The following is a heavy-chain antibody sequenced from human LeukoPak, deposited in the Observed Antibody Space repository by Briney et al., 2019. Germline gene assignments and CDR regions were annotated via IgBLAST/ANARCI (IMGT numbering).Heavy chain of an antibody. CDR2: IYYSGST. CDR1: GGSISSGDYY. J-gene: IGHJ4*02. V-gene: IGHV4-30-4*01. CDR3: AYYVHDSSGYYLDY. Sequence: PPETLSLTCTVSGGSISSGDYYWSWIRQPPGKGLEWIGYIYYSGSTYYNPSLKSRVTISVDPSKNQFSLKLSSVTAADTAVYYCAYYVHDSSGYYLDYWGQGTLVTVSS. D-gene: IGHD3-22*01.